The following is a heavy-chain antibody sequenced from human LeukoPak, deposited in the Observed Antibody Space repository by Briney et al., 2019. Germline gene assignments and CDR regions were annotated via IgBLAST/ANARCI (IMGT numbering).Heavy chain of an antibody. CDR1: GGSISSYY. V-gene: IGHV4-59*01. CDR2: THESGST. CDR3: ARSRGGYGDYGSWFDP. Sequence: SETLSLTCTVSGGSISSYYWSWIRQPPGKGLEWIGFTHESGSTNYNPSLKSRVTMSLDTSKNQFSLRLSSVTTADTAFYYCARSRGGYGDYGSWFDPWGQGTLVNVSP. J-gene: IGHJ5*02. D-gene: IGHD4-17*01.